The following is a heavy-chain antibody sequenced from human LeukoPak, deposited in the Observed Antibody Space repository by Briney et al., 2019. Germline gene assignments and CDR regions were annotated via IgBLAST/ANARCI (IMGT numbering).Heavy chain of an antibody. CDR2: IRDSGNGT. J-gene: IGHJ4*02. CDR3: AKWAYYDFWSGHYKSHFDS. Sequence: GGSLRLSCAVSGFTFKNYAMSWVRQAPGKGLECVSSIRDSGNGTDYADSVKGRFTVSRDNSKNTLYLHMNTLSAEDTAVYYCAKWAYYDFWSGHYKSHFDSWGQGTLVTVS. CDR1: GFTFKNYA. D-gene: IGHD3-3*01. V-gene: IGHV3-23*01.